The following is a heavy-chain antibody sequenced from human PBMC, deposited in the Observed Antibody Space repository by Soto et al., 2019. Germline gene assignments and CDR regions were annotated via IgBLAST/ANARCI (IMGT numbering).Heavy chain of an antibody. CDR3: ATLASKNGFNI. V-gene: IGHV3-33*01. J-gene: IGHJ3*02. CDR1: GFTFSSYG. CDR2: IWYDASNK. Sequence: QVQLVESGGGVVQPGRSLRLSCAASGFTFSSYGMHWVRQAPGKGLEWVAVIWYDASNKYYADSVKGRFTISRDNSKNTLYLQMNSLSGDDTAVYYCATLASKNGFNIWGQGTRVTVSS. D-gene: IGHD6-19*01.